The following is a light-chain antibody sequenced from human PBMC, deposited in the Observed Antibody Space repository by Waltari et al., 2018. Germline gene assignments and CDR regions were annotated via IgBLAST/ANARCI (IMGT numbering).Light chain of an antibody. CDR2: DAS. CDR1: QSFSSY. V-gene: IGKV3-11*01. J-gene: IGKJ5*01. Sequence: EIVLTQSPATLSLSQGEKTTLSCRASQSFSSYLAWYQHKPGQAPRLLIYDASNRATGIPARFSGSGSGTDFTLTISSLEPEDFAVYYCQQHSNLITFGQGTRLEIK. CDR3: QQHSNLIT.